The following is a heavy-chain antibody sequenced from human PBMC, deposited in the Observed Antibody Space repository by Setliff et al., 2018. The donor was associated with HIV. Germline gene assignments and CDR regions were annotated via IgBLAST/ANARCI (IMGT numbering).Heavy chain of an antibody. D-gene: IGHD5-12*01. Sequence: SETLSLTCSVSAGSISSSGYDSSWIRQHPGKGLEWLEYIHYSGTTYYSPSLDSLLTISIDTSENKFSLRLNSLTAAYTTVYFCPSASSGYESGGLLDFWGPGMLVTVSS. J-gene: IGHJ4*02. CDR3: PSASSGYESGGLLDF. V-gene: IGHV4-31*01. CDR2: IHYSGTT. CDR1: AGSISSSGYD.